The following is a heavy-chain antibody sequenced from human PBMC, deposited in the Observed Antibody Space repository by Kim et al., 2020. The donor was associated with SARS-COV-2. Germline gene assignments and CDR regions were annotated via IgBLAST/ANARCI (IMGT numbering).Heavy chain of an antibody. V-gene: IGHV3-23*01. CDR1: GFTFSTCA. Sequence: GGSLRLSCAASGFTFSTCAMSWVRQAPGKGLEWVSAISIRGDTTYYADSVKGRFTISRDNSKNTVYLQLNSLRAEDTAIYYCAKKTQDYGDYLFYFDFWGQGTLVAVSS. J-gene: IGHJ4*02. D-gene: IGHD4-17*01. CDR3: AKKTQDYGDYLFYFDF. CDR2: ISIRGDTT.